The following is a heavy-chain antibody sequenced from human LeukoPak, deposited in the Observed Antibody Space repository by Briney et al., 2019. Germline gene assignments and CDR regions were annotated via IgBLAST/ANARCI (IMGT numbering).Heavy chain of an antibody. CDR3: VGGILYSSGWSFSALDV. J-gene: IGHJ6*04. CDR1: GFTFRSYE. V-gene: IGHV3-48*03. Sequence: GGSLRLSCAASGFTFRSYETNWARQAPGEGLEWLSYISSNIRTIYYADSVKGRFTISRDNAKNSLYLQMNSLRAEDTAVYYCVGGILYSSGWSFSALDVWGKGTTVTVSS. CDR2: ISSNIRTI. D-gene: IGHD6-19*01.